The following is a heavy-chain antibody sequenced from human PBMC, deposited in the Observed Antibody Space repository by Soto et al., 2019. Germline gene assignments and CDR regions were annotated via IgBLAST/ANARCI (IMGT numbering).Heavy chain of an antibody. CDR3: AAGQHNGYDVKGWFDP. J-gene: IGHJ5*02. D-gene: IGHD5-12*01. Sequence: EVQLLESGGGLVRPGGTLRLSCAASGFTFNIYAMNWVRQAPGKGLXWXSGISGSGSSTYHADSVKGRFIISRDNSENTLYLQMNSLRVEDTAVYYCAAGQHNGYDVKGWFDPWGQGTLVTVSS. CDR2: ISGSGSST. CDR1: GFTFNIYA. V-gene: IGHV3-23*01.